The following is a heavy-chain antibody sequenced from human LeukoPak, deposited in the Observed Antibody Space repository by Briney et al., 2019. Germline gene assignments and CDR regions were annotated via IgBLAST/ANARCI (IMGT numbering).Heavy chain of an antibody. J-gene: IGHJ4*02. D-gene: IGHD3-22*01. CDR3: ARGRGVHDSHTYDYFDY. CDR1: GYTFTSYY. Sequence: ASVKVSCPASGYTFTSYYIHWVRQAPGQGLEWMGIINPAGGSTTYAQKFQGSRLTLTRDTSTSTVYMELSSLRSEDTAVYYCARGRGVHDSHTYDYFDYWGQGSLVTVSS. CDR2: INPAGGST. V-gene: IGHV1-46*01.